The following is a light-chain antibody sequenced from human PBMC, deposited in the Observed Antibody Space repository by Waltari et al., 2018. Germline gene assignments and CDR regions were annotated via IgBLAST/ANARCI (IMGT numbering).Light chain of an antibody. V-gene: IGLV2-23*01. CDR1: NSAVGSYNL. CDR3: SSYAGSSSPRV. CDR2: EGN. J-gene: IGLJ3*02. Sequence: QSALIQPASVSGSPGQSITMSCTETNSAVGSYNLVSWYQQHPGKAPKLMIYEGNKRPSGVSYRFSGSKSGNTASLTISGLQADDEADYYCSSYAGSSSPRVFGGGTKLTVL.